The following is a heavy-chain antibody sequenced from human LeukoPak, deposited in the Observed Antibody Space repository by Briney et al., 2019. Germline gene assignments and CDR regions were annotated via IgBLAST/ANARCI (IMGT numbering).Heavy chain of an antibody. D-gene: IGHD1-14*01. J-gene: IGHJ4*02. CDR3: ARTTGSFGPVAL. V-gene: IGHV3-11*06. Sequence: PGVSLRLSCAASGFTFSDYYMHWIRQAPGKGLEWVSYTSSSGSYTHADSVKGRFTISRDNAKNSLYLKMNSLRAEDTALYYCARTTGSFGPVALWGQGTLVTVSS. CDR1: GFTFSDYY. CDR2: TSSSGSYT.